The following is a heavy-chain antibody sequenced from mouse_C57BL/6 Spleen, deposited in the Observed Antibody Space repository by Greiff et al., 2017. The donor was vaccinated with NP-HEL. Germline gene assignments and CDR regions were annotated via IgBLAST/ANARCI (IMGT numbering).Heavy chain of an antibody. Sequence: VQLQQPGAELVRPGSSVKLSCKASGYTFTSYWMHWVKQRPIQGLEWIGNIDPSDSETHYNQKFKDKATLTVDKSSSTAYMQLSSLTSEDSAVYYCARSMDYYGSSYLTWFAYWGQGTLVTVSA. CDR1: GYTFTSYW. J-gene: IGHJ3*01. D-gene: IGHD1-1*01. CDR3: ARSMDYYGSSYLTWFAY. CDR2: IDPSDSET. V-gene: IGHV1-52*01.